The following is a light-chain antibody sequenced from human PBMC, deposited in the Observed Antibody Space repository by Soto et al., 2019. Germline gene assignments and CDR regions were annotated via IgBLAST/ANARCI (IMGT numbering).Light chain of an antibody. CDR1: QSVSSN. V-gene: IGKV3D-15*01. J-gene: IGKJ1*01. CDR3: QQYNNWPPWT. Sequence: EIVMTQSPATLFVSPGERATLSCRASQSVSSNLAWYQQRPGQAPRLLIYDASTRATGTPARFSGSGSGTEFTLTFSSLQSEDVAVYYCQQYNNWPPWTFGQGTKVEI. CDR2: DAS.